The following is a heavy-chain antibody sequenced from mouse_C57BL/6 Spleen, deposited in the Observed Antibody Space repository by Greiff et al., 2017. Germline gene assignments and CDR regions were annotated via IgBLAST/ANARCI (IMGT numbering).Heavy chain of an antibody. V-gene: IGHV2-2*01. D-gene: IGHD4-1*01. Sequence: QVQLQQSGPGLVQPSQSLSITCTVSGFSLTSYGVHWVRQSPGKGLEWLGVIWSGGSTDYNAAFISRLSISKDNSKSQVFFKMNSLQADDTAIYYCARGGLTADYFDYWGQGTTLTVSS. CDR2: IWSGGST. CDR1: GFSLTSYG. CDR3: ARGGLTADYFDY. J-gene: IGHJ2*01.